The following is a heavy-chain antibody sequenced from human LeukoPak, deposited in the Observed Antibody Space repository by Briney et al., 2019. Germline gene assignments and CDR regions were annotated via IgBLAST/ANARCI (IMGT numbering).Heavy chain of an antibody. J-gene: IGHJ3*02. Sequence: GGSLRLSCAASGFTFSSYSMNWVRQAPGKGLEWVSSISSSSSYIYYAGSVKGRFTISRDNAKNSLYLQMNSLRAEDTAVYYCARGLYSGSYEDAFDIWGQGTMVTVSS. V-gene: IGHV3-21*01. CDR3: ARGLYSGSYEDAFDI. CDR2: ISSSSSYI. D-gene: IGHD1-26*01. CDR1: GFTFSSYS.